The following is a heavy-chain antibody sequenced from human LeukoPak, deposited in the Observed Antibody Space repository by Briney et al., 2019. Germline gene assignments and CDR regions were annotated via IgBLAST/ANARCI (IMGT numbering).Heavy chain of an antibody. CDR3: ARNDYGQYDFDC. CDR1: GFTFSRLS. CDR2: ISNNGRNK. V-gene: IGHV3-30*04. D-gene: IGHD4-17*01. J-gene: IGHJ4*02. Sequence: GRSLRLSCAASGFTFSRLSMHWVRQAPGKGLEWVAIISNNGRNKYYADSVRGRFTISRDNSDNTLYLQMDNLRADDTAIYYCARNDYGQYDFDCWGQGTLVTISS.